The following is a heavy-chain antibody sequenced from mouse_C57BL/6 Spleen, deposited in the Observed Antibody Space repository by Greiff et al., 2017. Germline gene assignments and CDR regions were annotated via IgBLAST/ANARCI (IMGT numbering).Heavy chain of an antibody. J-gene: IGHJ4*01. D-gene: IGHD2-4*01. CDR3: AREEHDYGNAMDY. CDR2: ISYDGSN. Sequence: EVKLMESGPGLVKPSQSLSLTCSVTGYSITSGYYWNWIRQFPGNKLEWMGYISYDGSNNYNPSLKNRISITRDTSKNQFFLKLNSVTTEDTATYYCAREEHDYGNAMDYWGQGTSVTVSS. V-gene: IGHV3-6*01. CDR1: GYSITSGYY.